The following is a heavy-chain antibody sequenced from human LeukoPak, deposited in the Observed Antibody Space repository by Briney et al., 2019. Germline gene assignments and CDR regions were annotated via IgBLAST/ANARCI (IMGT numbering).Heavy chain of an antibody. CDR2: ISGSGGST. Sequence: GGSLRLSCAASGFTFSSYAMSWVRQAPGKGLEWVSAISGSGGSTYYADSVKGRFTISRDNSKNTLYLQMNSLRAEDTAAYYCAKDLGVLLWFGELLEPSSFDYWGQGTLVTVSS. CDR3: AKDLGVLLWFGELLEPSSFDY. J-gene: IGHJ4*02. V-gene: IGHV3-23*01. D-gene: IGHD3-10*01. CDR1: GFTFSSYA.